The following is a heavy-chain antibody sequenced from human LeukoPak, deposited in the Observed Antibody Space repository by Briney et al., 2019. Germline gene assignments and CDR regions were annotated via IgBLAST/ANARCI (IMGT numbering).Heavy chain of an antibody. CDR2: INHSGST. CDR3: ASPAGTGWFDP. D-gene: IGHD6-13*01. V-gene: IGHV4-34*01. J-gene: IGHJ5*02. CDR1: GGSFSGYY. Sequence: SETLSLTCAVYGGSFSGYYWSWIRQPPGKGLEWIGEINHSGSTNYNPSLKSRVTISVDTSKNQFSLKLSSVTAADTAVYYCASPAGTGWFDPWGQGTLVTVSS.